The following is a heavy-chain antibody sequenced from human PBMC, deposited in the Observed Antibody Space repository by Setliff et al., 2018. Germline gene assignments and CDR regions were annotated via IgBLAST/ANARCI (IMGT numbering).Heavy chain of an antibody. V-gene: IGHV3-15*01. CDR1: GFTFSNAW. CDR3: TTEIRWELLPNY. Sequence: GGSLRLSCAASGFTFSNAWMSWVRQAPGKGLEWVGRIKSNDDFGTTDYAAPVKGRFTISRDDSKNTLYLQMDSLTTEDTAVYYCTTEIRWELLPNYWGQGTLVTVSS. CDR2: IKSNDDFGTT. D-gene: IGHD1-26*01. J-gene: IGHJ4*02.